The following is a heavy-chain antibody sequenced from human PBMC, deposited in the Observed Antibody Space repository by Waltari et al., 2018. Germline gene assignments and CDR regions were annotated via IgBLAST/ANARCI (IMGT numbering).Heavy chain of an antibody. J-gene: IGHJ6*02. CDR3: ARRGMYSGSYYGDGMDV. V-gene: IGHV4-59*08. CDR2: IYYSGST. CDR1: GGSISSDY. D-gene: IGHD1-26*01. Sequence: QVQLQESGPGLVKPSETLSLTCTVSGGSISSDYRSWIRQPPGKGLEWIGYIYYSGSTNYNPSLKSRVTISVDTSKNQFSLKLSSVTAADTAVYYCARRGMYSGSYYGDGMDVWGQGTTVTVSS.